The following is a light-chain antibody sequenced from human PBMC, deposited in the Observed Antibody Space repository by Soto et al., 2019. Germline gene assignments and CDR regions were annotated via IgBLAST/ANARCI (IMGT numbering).Light chain of an antibody. CDR2: DVT. CDR3: SSYTSSTTQV. V-gene: IGLV2-14*01. J-gene: IGLJ1*01. CDR1: SSDVGGYNY. Sequence: QSALTQPASVSGSPGQSITISCTVISSDVGGYNYVSWYQQHPGKAPKLMIYDVTNRPSGVSNRFSASKSGNTASLTVSGLQAEDEADYYCSSYTSSTTQVFGTGTKLTVL.